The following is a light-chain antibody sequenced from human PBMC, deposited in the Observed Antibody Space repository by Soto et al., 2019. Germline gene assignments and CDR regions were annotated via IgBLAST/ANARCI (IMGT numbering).Light chain of an antibody. CDR2: DIS. CDR3: QQYNGWPLT. J-gene: IGKJ4*01. V-gene: IGKV3D-15*01. CDR1: QSVSSN. Sequence: EIVMTQSPATLSVSPGERATLSCRASQSVSSNLAWYQQKPGQAPSLLIYDISARATGIPTRFSGSGSGTEFTLTISSLQSEDFAVYYCQQYNGWPLTFGGGTTVEIK.